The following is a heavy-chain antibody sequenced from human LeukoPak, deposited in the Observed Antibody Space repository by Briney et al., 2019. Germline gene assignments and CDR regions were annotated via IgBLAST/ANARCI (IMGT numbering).Heavy chain of an antibody. J-gene: IGHJ4*02. CDR2: IYYSGST. V-gene: IGHV4-31*03. D-gene: IGHD3-22*01. CDR1: GGSISSGGYY. Sequence: SQTLSLTCTVSGGSISSGGYYWSWIRQHPGKGLEWIGYIYYSGSTYYNPSLKSRVTISVDTSKNQFSLKLSSVTAADTAVYYCARAWDSGYYSHFDYWDQGTLVTVSS. CDR3: ARAWDSGYYSHFDY.